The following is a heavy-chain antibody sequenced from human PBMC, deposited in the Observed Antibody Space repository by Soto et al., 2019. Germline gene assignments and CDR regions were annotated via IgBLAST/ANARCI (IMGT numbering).Heavy chain of an antibody. Sequence: EVQLLESGGGLVQPGGSLRLSCAASGFTFSSYAMSWVRQAPGKGLEWVSAISGSGGSTYYADSVKGRFTISRDNSKKTLYLQMNSLRAEDTAVYYCAKGQAHDFWSGYYGNWFDPWGQGTLVTVSS. V-gene: IGHV3-23*01. J-gene: IGHJ5*02. CDR3: AKGQAHDFWSGYYGNWFDP. CDR1: GFTFSSYA. CDR2: ISGSGGST. D-gene: IGHD3-3*01.